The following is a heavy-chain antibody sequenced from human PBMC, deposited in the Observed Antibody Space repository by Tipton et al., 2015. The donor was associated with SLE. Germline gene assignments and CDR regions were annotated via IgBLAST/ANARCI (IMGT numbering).Heavy chain of an antibody. V-gene: IGHV5-51*03. CDR1: GYNFAKYW. J-gene: IGHJ5*02. CDR3: ARRPEGPDGRWFDL. CDR2: FFPGDSDT. Sequence: QSGAEVKKPGESLKISCKGSGYNFAKYWIAWVRQKPGKGLEWMAMFFPGDSDTRYNPSFRGQVTMSADRSIDTAYLQLTSLEASDTAMYYCARRPEGPDGRWFDLWGQGTLVTVSS. D-gene: IGHD2-2*01.